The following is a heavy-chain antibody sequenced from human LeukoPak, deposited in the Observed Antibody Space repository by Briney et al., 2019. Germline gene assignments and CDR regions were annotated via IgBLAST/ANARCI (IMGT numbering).Heavy chain of an antibody. D-gene: IGHD3-10*01. CDR1: GGSFSGYY. J-gene: IGHJ5*02. Sequence: SETLSLTCAVYGGSFSGYYWSWIRQRPGKGLEWVGEINHSGSTTYNPSLKSRFTISVDTSKNQFSLKPSSLTAADTAVYYCARGPNYYGSGSYLSWGQGTLVTVSS. V-gene: IGHV4-34*01. CDR3: ARGPNYYGSGSYLS. CDR2: INHSGST.